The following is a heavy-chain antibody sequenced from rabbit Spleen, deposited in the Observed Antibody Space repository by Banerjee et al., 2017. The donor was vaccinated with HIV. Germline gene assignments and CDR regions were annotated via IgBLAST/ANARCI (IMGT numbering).Heavy chain of an antibody. CDR1: GFSFSNKAV. CDR3: ARDNGSGDYIDVYFNL. J-gene: IGHJ4*01. D-gene: IGHD1-1*01. V-gene: IGHV1S45*01. CDR2: IYADGSGDT. Sequence: QEQLVESGGGLVQPGGSLKLSCTASGFSFSNKAVMCWVRQAPGKGLEWIACIYADGSGDTYYANWAKGRFTISKTSSTTVTLQMTSLTAADTATYFCARDNGSGDYIDVYFNLWGPGTLVTVS.